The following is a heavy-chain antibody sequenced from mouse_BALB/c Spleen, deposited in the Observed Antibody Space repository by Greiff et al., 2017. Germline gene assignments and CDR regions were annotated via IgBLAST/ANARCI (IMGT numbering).Heavy chain of an antibody. V-gene: IGHV5-6*01. J-gene: IGHJ3*01. D-gene: IGHD2-4*01. CDR3: ARHEGGYYEGAY. CDR2: ISSGGSYT. CDR1: GFPFSSYG. Sequence: EVMLVESGGDLVKPGGSLKLSCAASGFPFSSYGMSWVRQTPDKRLEWVATISSGGSYTYYPDSVKGRFTISRDNAKNTLYLQMSSLKSEDTAMYFCARHEGGYYEGAYWGQGTLVTVSA.